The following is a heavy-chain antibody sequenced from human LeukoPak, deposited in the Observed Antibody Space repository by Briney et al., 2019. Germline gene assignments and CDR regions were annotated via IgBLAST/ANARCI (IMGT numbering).Heavy chain of an antibody. CDR3: ARELLYSGSYSWYFDL. Sequence: GRSLRLSCAASGFTFSRNGMHWVRQAPGKGLAWVALIFYDGSNKYYVDSVKGRFTISRDNSKNMLYLQMNSLRAEDTAVYYCARELLYSGSYSWYFDLWGRGTPVTVSS. CDR2: IFYDGSNK. CDR1: GFTFSRNG. J-gene: IGHJ2*01. V-gene: IGHV3-33*01. D-gene: IGHD1-26*01.